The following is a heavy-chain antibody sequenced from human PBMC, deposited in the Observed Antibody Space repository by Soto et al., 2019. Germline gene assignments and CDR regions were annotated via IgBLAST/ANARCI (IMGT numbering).Heavy chain of an antibody. CDR3: ARIGFGREGGAFDI. V-gene: IGHV1-69*01. Sequence: QVQLVQSGAEVKKPGSSVKVSCKASGVTFSSYAISWVRQAPGQGLAWMGGIIPIFGTANYAQKFQGRVTITADESTSTAYMELSSLRSEYTAVYYCARIGFGREGGAFDIWGQGTMVTVSS. CDR1: GVTFSSYA. D-gene: IGHD2-15*01. J-gene: IGHJ3*02. CDR2: IIPIFGTA.